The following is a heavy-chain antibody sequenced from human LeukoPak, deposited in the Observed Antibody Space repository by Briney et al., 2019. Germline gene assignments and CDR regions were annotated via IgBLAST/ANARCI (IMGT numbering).Heavy chain of an antibody. J-gene: IGHJ3*01. D-gene: IGHD3-9*01. Sequence: GGSLRLSCAGSGFTFSGYSLNWVRQAPGKGLEWVSSITSSGSSMYYADSVKGRFTISRDNAESSVYFCTRDIDDVLTGDDAFDVWGQGTVVIVSS. CDR2: ITSSGSSM. CDR1: GFTFSGYS. CDR3: DV. V-gene: IGHV3-21*01.